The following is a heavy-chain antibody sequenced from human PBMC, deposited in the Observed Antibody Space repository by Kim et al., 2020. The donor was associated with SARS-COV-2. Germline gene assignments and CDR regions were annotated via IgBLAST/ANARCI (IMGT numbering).Heavy chain of an antibody. CDR3: AKEESYYYDSSGYYPLDI. D-gene: IGHD3-22*01. V-gene: IGHV3-23*01. J-gene: IGHJ3*02. Sequence: KGRFTISRENSKNTLYLQMNSLRGEDTAVYYCAKEESYYYDSSGYYPLDIRGQGTMVTVSS.